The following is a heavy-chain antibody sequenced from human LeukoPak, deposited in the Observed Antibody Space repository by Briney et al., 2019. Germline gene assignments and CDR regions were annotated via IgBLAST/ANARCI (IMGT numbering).Heavy chain of an antibody. D-gene: IGHD6-13*01. J-gene: IGHJ3*02. CDR3: AGEYSSSWRDAFDI. CDR2: IWYDGSNK. Sequence: GGSLRLSCAASGFTFSSYDMHWVRQAPGKGLEWVAVIWYDGSNKYYADSVKGRFTISRDNSKNTLYLQMNSLRAEDTAVYYCAGEYSSSWRDAFDIWGQGTMVTVSS. V-gene: IGHV3-33*01. CDR1: GFTFSSYD.